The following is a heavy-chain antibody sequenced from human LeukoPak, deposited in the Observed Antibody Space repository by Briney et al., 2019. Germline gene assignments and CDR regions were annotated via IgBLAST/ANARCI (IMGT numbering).Heavy chain of an antibody. V-gene: IGHV3-66*01. Sequence: PGGSLRLSCAASGFTVSSNYMSWVRQAPGKGLEWVSVIYSGGSTYYADSVKGRFTISRDNSKNTLYLQMNSLRAEDTAVYYCARVGHDYGDYRPPYFGYWGQGTLVTVSS. D-gene: IGHD4-17*01. CDR1: GFTVSSNY. CDR3: ARVGHDYGDYRPPYFGY. J-gene: IGHJ4*02. CDR2: IYSGGST.